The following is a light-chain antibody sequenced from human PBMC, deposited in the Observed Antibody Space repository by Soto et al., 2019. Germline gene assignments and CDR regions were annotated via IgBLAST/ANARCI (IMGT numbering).Light chain of an antibody. CDR2: GAS. CDR3: QQYDNWPGT. CDR1: QSVSSN. Sequence: EIVVTLSAAALSLSPGERATLSCRASQSVSSNLAWYQQKPGQAPRLLIYGASTRATGFPARFSGSGSGTEFTLSISSLQSEDFAVYYCQQYDNWPGTFGQGTKVDIK. J-gene: IGKJ1*01. V-gene: IGKV3-15*01.